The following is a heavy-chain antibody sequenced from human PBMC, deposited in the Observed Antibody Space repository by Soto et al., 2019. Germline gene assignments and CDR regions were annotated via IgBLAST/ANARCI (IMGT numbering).Heavy chain of an antibody. D-gene: IGHD2-21*02. J-gene: IGHJ3*02. V-gene: IGHV3-23*01. CDR1: GFTFSSYA. CDR3: AKPWGHIVVVTASDAFDI. CDR2: ISGSGGST. Sequence: EVQLLESGGGLVQPGGSLRLSCAASGFTFSSYAMSWVRQAPGKGLEWVSAISGSGGSTYYAASVKGRFTISRDNSKNTRYLQMNSLRAEDTAVYYCAKPWGHIVVVTASDAFDIWGQGTMVTVSS.